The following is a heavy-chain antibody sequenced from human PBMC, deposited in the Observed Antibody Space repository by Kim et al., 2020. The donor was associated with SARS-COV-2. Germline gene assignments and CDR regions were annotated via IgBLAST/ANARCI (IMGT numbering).Heavy chain of an antibody. V-gene: IGHV3-53*01. D-gene: IGHD3-10*01. CDR1: GFTVSSNY. Sequence: GGSLRLSCAASGFTVSSNYMSWVRQAPGKGLEWVSVIYSGGSTYYADSVKGRFTISRDNSKNTLYLQMNSLRAEDTAVYYCARGSGTMVRGVPKRDPPHPFDYWGQGTLVTVSS. J-gene: IGHJ4*02. CDR2: IYSGGST. CDR3: ARGSGTMVRGVPKRDPPHPFDY.